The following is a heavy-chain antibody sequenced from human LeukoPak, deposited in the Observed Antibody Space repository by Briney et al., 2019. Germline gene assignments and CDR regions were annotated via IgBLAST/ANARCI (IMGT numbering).Heavy chain of an antibody. CDR1: GFSLSTSGMC. Sequence: SGPTLVNPTQTLTLTCTFSGFSLSTSGMCVSWIRQPPGKALEWLARIDWDDDKYYSTSLKTRLTISKDTSKNQVVLTMTNMDPVDTATYYCARTHLYDSSGQPLDYWGRGTLVTVSS. D-gene: IGHD3-22*01. CDR2: IDWDDDK. J-gene: IGHJ4*02. CDR3: ARTHLYDSSGQPLDY. V-gene: IGHV2-70*11.